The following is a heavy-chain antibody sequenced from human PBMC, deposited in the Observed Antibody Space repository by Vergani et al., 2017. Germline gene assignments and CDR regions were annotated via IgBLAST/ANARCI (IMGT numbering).Heavy chain of an antibody. J-gene: IGHJ4*02. CDR2: INPSGGHT. D-gene: IGHD3-9*01. CDR3: ARGDYGILAGYRY. Sequence: QVQVVQSGAEVKKSGASVKVSCKTSGYTFSNYYMHWVRQAPGQGLEWMGIINPSGGHTNYAQKLQGRVTMTRDTSTSTVYMELSSLRSEDTAIYYCARGDYGILAGYRYWGQGTLVTVSA. V-gene: IGHV1-46*03. CDR1: GYTFSNYY.